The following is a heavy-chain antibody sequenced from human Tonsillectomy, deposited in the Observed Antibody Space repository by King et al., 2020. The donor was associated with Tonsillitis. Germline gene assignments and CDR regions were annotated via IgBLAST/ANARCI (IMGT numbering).Heavy chain of an antibody. CDR2: ISYDGSNK. CDR1: GFTFSSYG. Sequence: VQLVESGGGVVQPGRSLRLSCAASGFTFSSYGMHWVRQAPGKGLEWVAVISYDGSNKYYADSVKGRFTISRDNSKNTLYLQMNSLRAEDTAVYYCAKSTWVEMATSDYYYYYGMDVWGQGTTVTVSS. J-gene: IGHJ6*02. CDR3: AKSTWVEMATSDYYYYYGMDV. V-gene: IGHV3-30*18. D-gene: IGHD5-24*01.